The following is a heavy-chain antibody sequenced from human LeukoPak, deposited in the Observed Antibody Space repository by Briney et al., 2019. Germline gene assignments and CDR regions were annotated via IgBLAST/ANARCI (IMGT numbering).Heavy chain of an antibody. J-gene: IGHJ4*02. Sequence: GGSLRLSCAASGFTFSTYNMNWVRQAPGKGLEWISYINADSSTIQYADSVRGRFTTSRDNSKNSLYLQMNSLRAEDTAVYYCVRDNSRGQSLGVIYWGQGSLVTVSS. CDR2: INADSSTI. CDR3: VRDNSRGQSLGVIY. V-gene: IGHV3-48*01. D-gene: IGHD3-22*01. CDR1: GFTFSTYN.